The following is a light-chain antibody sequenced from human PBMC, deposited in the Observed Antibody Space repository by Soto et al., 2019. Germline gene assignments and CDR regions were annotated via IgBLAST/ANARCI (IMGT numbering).Light chain of an antibody. V-gene: IGKV3D-15*01. CDR1: QSVSSN. Sequence: EVEMTQSPATLSVSPGERATLSCRASQSVSSNLAWYQQKPGQTPRLLIYGASTRAACIPARFSGSGSATEFTLTISSLQSEDFAVYYCHHYNNWPPYTFGQGTKVDIK. CDR2: GAS. CDR3: HHYNNWPPYT. J-gene: IGKJ2*01.